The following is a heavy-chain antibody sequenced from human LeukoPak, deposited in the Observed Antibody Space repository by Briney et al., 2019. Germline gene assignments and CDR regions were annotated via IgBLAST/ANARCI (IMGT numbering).Heavy chain of an antibody. CDR1: GYSFTTYW. J-gene: IGHJ3*02. CDR2: IDPSDSYT. Sequence: GESLRISCKGSGYSFTTYWISWVRLMPGKGLEWMGRIDPSDSYTNYSPSFQGHVTISVDKSISTAYLQWSSLKASDTAMYYCARQGGFYDNRGYNDAFDIWGQGTVVTVSS. D-gene: IGHD3-22*01. V-gene: IGHV5-10-1*01. CDR3: ARQGGFYDNRGYNDAFDI.